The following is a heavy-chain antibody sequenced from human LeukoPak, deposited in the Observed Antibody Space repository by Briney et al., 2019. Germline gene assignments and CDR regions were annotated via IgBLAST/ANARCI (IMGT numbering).Heavy chain of an antibody. CDR2: INPNSGGT. CDR3: AREDSSSSNAFDI. D-gene: IGHD6-13*01. J-gene: IGHJ3*02. V-gene: IGHV1-2*02. Sequence: ASVKVSCKTSGYTFTGYYMHWVRQAPGQGLEWMGWINPNSGGTNYAQKFQGRVTMTRDTSISTAYMELSRLRSDDTAVYYCAREDSSSSNAFDIWGQGTMVTVSS. CDR1: GYTFTGYY.